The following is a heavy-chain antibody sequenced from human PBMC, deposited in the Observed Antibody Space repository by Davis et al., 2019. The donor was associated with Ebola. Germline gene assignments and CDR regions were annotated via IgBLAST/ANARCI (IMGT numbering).Heavy chain of an antibody. CDR3: ARGPFGGVRGAYYYYYGMDV. Sequence: SVKVSCKASGGTFSSYAISWVRQAPGQGLEWMGGIIPIFSTANYAQKFQGRVTITADESTSTAYMELSSLRSEDTAVYYCARGPFGGVRGAYYYYYGMDVWGKGTTVTVSS. CDR2: IIPIFSTA. V-gene: IGHV1-69*13. J-gene: IGHJ6*04. D-gene: IGHD3-10*01. CDR1: GGTFSSYA.